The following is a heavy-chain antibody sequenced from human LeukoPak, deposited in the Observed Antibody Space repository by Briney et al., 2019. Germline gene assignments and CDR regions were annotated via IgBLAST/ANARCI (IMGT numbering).Heavy chain of an antibody. CDR1: GFTFSSYE. Sequence: GGSLRLSCAASGFTFSSYEMNWVRQAPGKGLEWVSYISSSGSTIYYADSVKGRFTISRDNAKNSLCLQMNSLRAEDTAVYYCAIYCSSTSCYVEDFFDYWGQGTLVTVSS. CDR3: AIYCSSTSCYVEDFFDY. D-gene: IGHD2-2*01. V-gene: IGHV3-48*03. CDR2: ISSSGSTI. J-gene: IGHJ4*02.